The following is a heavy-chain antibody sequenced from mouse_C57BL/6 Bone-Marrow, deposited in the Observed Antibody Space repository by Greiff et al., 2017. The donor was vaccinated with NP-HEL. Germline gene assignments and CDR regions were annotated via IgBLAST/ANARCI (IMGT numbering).Heavy chain of an antibody. D-gene: IGHD1-1*01. CDR1: GYTFTSYG. J-gene: IGHJ4*01. Sequence: QVQLQQSGAELARPGASVKLSCKASGYTFTSYGISWVKQRTGQGLEWIGEIYPRSGNTYYNEKFKGKATLTADKSSSTAYMELRSLTSEDSAVYFCARRGYYGRSSVLPLDYWGQGTSVTVSS. CDR3: ARRGYYGRSSVLPLDY. V-gene: IGHV1-81*01. CDR2: IYPRSGNT.